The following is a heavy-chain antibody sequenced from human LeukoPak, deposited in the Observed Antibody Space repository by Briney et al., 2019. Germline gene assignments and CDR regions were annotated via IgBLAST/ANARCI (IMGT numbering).Heavy chain of an antibody. V-gene: IGHV1-2*02. CDR1: GYTFTGYY. D-gene: IGHD3-3*01. Sequence: ASVRVSCKASGYTFTGYYMHWVRQAPGQGLEWLGWMNPDSGGTNYVQTFQGRVTMTRDTSISTAYMELSRLRSDDTAVYYCASIGETTSYDFWSGYPDYWGQRTLVTVSS. CDR2: MNPDSGGT. CDR3: ASIGETTSYDFWSGYPDY. J-gene: IGHJ4*02.